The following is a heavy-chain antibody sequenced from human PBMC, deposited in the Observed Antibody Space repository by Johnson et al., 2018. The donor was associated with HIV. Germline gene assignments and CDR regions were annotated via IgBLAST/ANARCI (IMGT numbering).Heavy chain of an antibody. CDR2: ISYDGSTK. J-gene: IGHJ3*02. V-gene: IGHV3-30*04. CDR1: GFTFSSYA. Sequence: QVQLVESGGGLVKPGGSLRLSCAASGFTFSSYAMHWVRQAPGKGLEWVAVISYDGSTKYYADSVKGRFTISRDTSKNTLYLQMNSLRAEDTAVYYCARDRSTPQPYYYDSSGYRGYSAFDIWGQGTMVTVSS. CDR3: ARDRSTPQPYYYDSSGYRGYSAFDI. D-gene: IGHD3-22*01.